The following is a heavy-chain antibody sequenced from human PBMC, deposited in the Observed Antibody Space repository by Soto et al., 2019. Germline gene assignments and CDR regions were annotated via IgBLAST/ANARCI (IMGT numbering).Heavy chain of an antibody. CDR3: ARGVPSSGTAAAGPLYCDY. J-gene: IGHJ4*02. CDR2: IIPIFGTA. Sequence: SVKVSCKASGGTFSSYAISWVRQAPGQGLEWMGGIIPIFGTANYAQKFQGRVTITADESTSTAYMELSSLRSEDTAVYYCARGVPSSGTAAAGPLYCDYWGQGTLVTVSS. CDR1: GGTFSSYA. D-gene: IGHD6-13*01. V-gene: IGHV1-69*13.